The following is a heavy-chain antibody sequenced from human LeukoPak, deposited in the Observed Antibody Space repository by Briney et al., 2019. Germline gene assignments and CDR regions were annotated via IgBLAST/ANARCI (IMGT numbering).Heavy chain of an antibody. CDR3: ARGGTSGYFVYDAFDI. CDR2: NYYSGST. J-gene: IGHJ3*02. V-gene: IGHV4-59*01. D-gene: IGHD3-9*01. CDR1: GGSISSYY. Sequence: PSETLSLTCTVSGGSISSYYWSWIRQPPGKGLEWIGYNYYSGSTNYNPSLKSRVTISVDTSKNQFSLKLSSVTAADTAVYYCARGGTSGYFVYDAFDIWGQGTMVTVSS.